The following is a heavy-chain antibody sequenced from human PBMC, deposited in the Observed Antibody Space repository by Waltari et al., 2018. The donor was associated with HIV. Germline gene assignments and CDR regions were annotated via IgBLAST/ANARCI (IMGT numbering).Heavy chain of an antibody. D-gene: IGHD1-26*01. CDR1: GGSISSTNYY. CDR2: ISYRVST. J-gene: IGHJ4*02. CDR3: ARRLLVGSTEGAGDY. Sequence: QLQLQESGPGLVKPSETLSLTCTVSGGSISSTNYYWGWIRQLPNKGLEWIGSISYRVSTDSTPSLKSRVTISVDTSKNQFSLKVSSVIAADTAVYYCARRLLVGSTEGAGDYWGQGTLVTVSS. V-gene: IGHV4-39*01.